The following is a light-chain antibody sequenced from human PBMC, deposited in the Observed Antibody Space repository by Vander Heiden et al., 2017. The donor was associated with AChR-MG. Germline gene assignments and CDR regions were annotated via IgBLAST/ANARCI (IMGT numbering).Light chain of an antibody. V-gene: IGKV3D-7*01. CDR2: GTY. J-gene: IGKJ1*01. Sequence: DTVMTQSPATLSLSPGERATLSCRASQAINDNYLSWYQQKPGQPPRLLIYGTYIRATGIPPRFSGGGSGTDFTLTISGLQPEDVAVYYCHQDDNLPQTFGQGTKVEI. CDR1: QAINDNY. CDR3: HQDDNLPQT.